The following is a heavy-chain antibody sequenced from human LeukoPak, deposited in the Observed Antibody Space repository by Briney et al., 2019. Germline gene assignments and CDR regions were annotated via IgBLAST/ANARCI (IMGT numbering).Heavy chain of an antibody. CDR1: GGSISNFY. CDR2: IYYTGST. V-gene: IGHV4-59*08. CDR3: ARHGGTRITLIQVYYFDY. Sequence: SETLPLTCTVSGGSISNFYWSWIRQPPGKGLEWIGYIYYTGSTTYSPFLKSRVTISADMSPHTSKNQFSLKLTSVTAADTAVYYCARHGGTRITLIQVYYFDYWGQGTLVTVSS. D-gene: IGHD4-11*01. J-gene: IGHJ4*02.